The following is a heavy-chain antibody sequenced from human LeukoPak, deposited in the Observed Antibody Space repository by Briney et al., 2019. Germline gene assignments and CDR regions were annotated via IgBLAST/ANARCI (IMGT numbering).Heavy chain of an antibody. J-gene: IGHJ4*02. V-gene: IGHV1-2*04. CDR3: ATPLSSGWYVY. D-gene: IGHD6-19*01. Sequence: ASVKASCKASGYTFTGYYMHWVRQAPGQGLEWMGWINPNSGGTNYAQKFQGWVTMTRDTSISTAYMELSRLRSDDTAVYYCATPLSSGWYVYWGQGTLVTVSS. CDR2: INPNSGGT. CDR1: GYTFTGYY.